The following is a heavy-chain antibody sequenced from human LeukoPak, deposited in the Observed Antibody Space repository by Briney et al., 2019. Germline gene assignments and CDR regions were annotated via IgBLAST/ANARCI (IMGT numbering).Heavy chain of an antibody. Sequence: GASVKVSCKASGYTFTSYGISWVLQAPGHGLESMGWISAYNGNTNDAQKRQGRDTMTTDTSTSTAYMELRSLRSDDTAVYYCAREDSGSYSGLDYWGQGTLVTVSS. CDR2: ISAYNGNT. D-gene: IGHD1-26*01. V-gene: IGHV1-18*01. CDR1: GYTFTSYG. J-gene: IGHJ4*02. CDR3: AREDSGSYSGLDY.